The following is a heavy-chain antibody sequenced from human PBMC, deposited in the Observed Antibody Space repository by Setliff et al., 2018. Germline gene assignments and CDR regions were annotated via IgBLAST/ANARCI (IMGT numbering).Heavy chain of an antibody. CDR1: DGSISSFY. CDR2: INYSGST. CDR3: ARSPRPSLMFNWNDETYFDY. Sequence: SETLSLTCSVSDGSISSFYWSWIRQPPGKGLEWIGYINYSGSTNYNPSLKSRVTISVDSSKNQVSLKLSSVTAADTAVYYCARSPRPSLMFNWNDETYFDYWGHGTLVTVSS. J-gene: IGHJ4*01. D-gene: IGHD1-20*01. V-gene: IGHV4-59*01.